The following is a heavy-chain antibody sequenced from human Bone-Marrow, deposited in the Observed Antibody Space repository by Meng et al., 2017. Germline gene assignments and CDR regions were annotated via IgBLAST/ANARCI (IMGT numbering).Heavy chain of an antibody. CDR1: GGTFSSYA. D-gene: IGHD3-22*01. CDR2: IIPIFGTA. V-gene: IGHV1-69*06. CDR3: ARVGYYYDSSGYYY. J-gene: IGHJ4*02. Sequence: SVKVSCKASGGTFSSYAISWVRQAPGQGLEWMGGIIPIFGTANYAQKFQGRVTITADKSTSTAYMELSSLRPEDTAVYYCARVGYYYDSSGYYYWGQGTLVTVSS.